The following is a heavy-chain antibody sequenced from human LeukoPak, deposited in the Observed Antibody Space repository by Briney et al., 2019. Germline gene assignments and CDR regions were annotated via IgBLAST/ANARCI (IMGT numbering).Heavy chain of an antibody. D-gene: IGHD5-18*01. CDR3: AKERDTAMVTIDY. J-gene: IGHJ4*02. CDR2: IRYDGSNK. V-gene: IGHV3-30*02. CDR1: GFTFSSYG. Sequence: GGSLRLSCAASGFTFSSYGMHWVRQAPGKGLEWVAFIRYDGSNKYYADSVKGRFTISRDNSKNTLYLQMNSLRAEDSAVYYCAKERDTAMVTIDYWGQGTLVTVSS.